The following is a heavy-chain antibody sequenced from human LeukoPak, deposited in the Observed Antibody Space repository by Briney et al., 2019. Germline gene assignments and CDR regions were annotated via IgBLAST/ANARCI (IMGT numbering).Heavy chain of an antibody. V-gene: IGHV4-39*07. D-gene: IGHD4-23*01. J-gene: IGHJ3*02. CDR3: ARDYGGNQDDAFDI. CDR1: GGSISSSSYY. CDR2: IYYSGST. Sequence: SETLSLTCTVSGGSISSSSYYWGWIRQPPGKGLEWIGSIYYSGSTYYNPSLKSRVTISVDKSKNQFSLKLSSVTAADTAVYYCARDYGGNQDDAFDIWGQGTMVTVSS.